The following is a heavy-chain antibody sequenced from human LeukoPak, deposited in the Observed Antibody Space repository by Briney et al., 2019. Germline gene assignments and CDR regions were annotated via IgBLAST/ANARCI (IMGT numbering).Heavy chain of an antibody. J-gene: IGHJ4*02. V-gene: IGHV4-38-2*01. Sequence: GSLRLSCAASGFTFSSYAMSWVRQAPGKGLEWIGSIHHGGSTYYNPSLKSRVTISVDTSKNQFSLNLNSVTAADTAVYYCARHARGPGYFGDYWGQGTLVTVSS. D-gene: IGHD1-26*01. CDR1: GFTFSSYA. CDR2: IHHGGST. CDR3: ARHARGPGYFGDY.